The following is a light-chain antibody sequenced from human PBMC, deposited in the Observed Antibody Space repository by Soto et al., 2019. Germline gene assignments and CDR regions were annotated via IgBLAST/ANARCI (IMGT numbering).Light chain of an antibody. V-gene: IGLV1-40*01. J-gene: IGLJ2*01. CDR1: SSNIGAGYD. CDR2: GNS. Sequence: QSVLTQPPSVSGAPGQRVTISCTGSSSNIGAGYDVHWYQQLPGTPPKLLIYGNSNRPSGVPDRFSGSKSGTSASLAITGLQAEDEADYYCQSYDSSQSVVFGGGTKVTVL. CDR3: QSYDSSQSVV.